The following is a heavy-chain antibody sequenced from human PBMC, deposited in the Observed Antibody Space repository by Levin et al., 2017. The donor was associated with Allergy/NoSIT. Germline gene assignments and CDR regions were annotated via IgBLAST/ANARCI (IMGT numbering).Heavy chain of an antibody. D-gene: IGHD6-19*01. CDR1: GGSISSSTYY. V-gene: IGHV4-39*01. CDR2: IYYSGST. J-gene: IGHJ4*02. Sequence: HSPTLSLTCTVSGGSISSSTYYWGWIRQPPGKGLEWIGSIYYSGSTYYNPSLKSRITISVDTSKNQFSLKLISVTAADTAVYYCARHQSISVAARIDYWGQGTLVTVSS. CDR3: ARHQSISVAARIDY.